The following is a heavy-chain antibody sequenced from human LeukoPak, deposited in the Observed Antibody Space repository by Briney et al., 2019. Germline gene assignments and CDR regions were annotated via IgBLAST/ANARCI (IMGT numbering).Heavy chain of an antibody. CDR3: ARDMDTAMVIGAFDI. V-gene: IGHV4-34*01. CDR2: INHSGGT. Sequence: SETLSLTCAVYGGSFSGYYWSWIRQPPGKGLEWIGEINHSGGTNYNPSLKSRVTISVDTSKNQFSLKLSSVTAADTAVYYCARDMDTAMVIGAFDIWGQGTMVTVSS. D-gene: IGHD5-18*01. J-gene: IGHJ3*02. CDR1: GGSFSGYY.